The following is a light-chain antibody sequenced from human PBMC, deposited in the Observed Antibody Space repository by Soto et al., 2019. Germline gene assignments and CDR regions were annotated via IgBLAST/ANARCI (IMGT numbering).Light chain of an antibody. Sequence: EIVLTQSPATLSLSPGERATLSCWASQSVSSYLAWYQQKPGQAPRLLIYDASNRATGIPARFSGSGSGTDFTLTISSLEPEDLAVYYCQQRSNWPGTFGQGTKVEIK. V-gene: IGKV3-11*01. J-gene: IGKJ1*01. CDR3: QQRSNWPGT. CDR1: QSVSSY. CDR2: DAS.